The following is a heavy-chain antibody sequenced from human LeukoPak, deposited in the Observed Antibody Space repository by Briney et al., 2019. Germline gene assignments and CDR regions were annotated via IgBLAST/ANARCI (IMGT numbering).Heavy chain of an antibody. CDR3: AKGLVGAIGFDY. Sequence: GGSLRLSCAASGFTFSSYAMSWVRQAPGKGLEWVSTIVGSGGTTFHADSVKGRFTISRDNSKNTLYLQMNSLRAEDTAVYYCAKGLVGAIGFDYWGQGALVTVSS. J-gene: IGHJ4*02. V-gene: IGHV3-23*01. CDR1: GFTFSSYA. CDR2: IVGSGGTT. D-gene: IGHD1-26*01.